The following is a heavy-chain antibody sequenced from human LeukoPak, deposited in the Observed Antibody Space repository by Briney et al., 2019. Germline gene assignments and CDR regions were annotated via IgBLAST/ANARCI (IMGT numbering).Heavy chain of an antibody. CDR3: ARLVAPPRNYFDC. D-gene: IGHD2-15*01. Sequence: SETLSLTCTVSGGSVNRGSYYWRWIRQPPGKGLEWIGYIYYTGNTNYNPSLKSRVTMSLDTSRNQFSLKLSSLTAADTAVYYCARLVAPPRNYFDCWGQGSLVTVSS. CDR2: IYYTGNT. V-gene: IGHV4-61*01. CDR1: GGSVNRGSYY. J-gene: IGHJ4*02.